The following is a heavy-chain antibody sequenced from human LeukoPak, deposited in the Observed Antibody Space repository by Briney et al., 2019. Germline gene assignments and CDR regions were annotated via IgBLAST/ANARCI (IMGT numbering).Heavy chain of an antibody. Sequence: SVTLSLTCAVYGGSFSGYYWSWIRQPPGKGLEWIGEINHSGSTNYNPSLKSRVTISVDTSKNQFSLKLSSVTAADTAVYYCARRRHYWYFDLWGRGTLVTVSS. CDR1: GGSFSGYY. CDR3: ARRRHYWYFDL. CDR2: INHSGST. J-gene: IGHJ2*01. V-gene: IGHV4-34*01.